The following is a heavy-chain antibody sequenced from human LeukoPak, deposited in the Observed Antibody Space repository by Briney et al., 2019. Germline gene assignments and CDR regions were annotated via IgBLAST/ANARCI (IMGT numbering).Heavy chain of an antibody. Sequence: SETLSLTCAVYGGSFSGYYWSWIRQAPGKGLEWIGEMNHSGSTNYNPSLKSRLAISVVTSKNQFSLKLSSVTAADTAVYYCARVAVPAAKFLKYNWFDPWGQGTLVTVSS. D-gene: IGHD2-2*01. CDR2: MNHSGST. CDR3: ARVAVPAAKFLKYNWFDP. J-gene: IGHJ5*02. CDR1: GGSFSGYY. V-gene: IGHV4-34*01.